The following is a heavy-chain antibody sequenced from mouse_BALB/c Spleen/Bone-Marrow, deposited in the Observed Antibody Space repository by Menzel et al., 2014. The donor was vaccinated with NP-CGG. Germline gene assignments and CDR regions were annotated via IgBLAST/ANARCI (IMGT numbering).Heavy chain of an antibody. CDR3: ARAAYYFDY. J-gene: IGHJ2*01. V-gene: IGHV1-31*01. Sequence: VQLQQSGPELVKPGASVKISCKASGYSFTGYYMHWVKRSHVKSLEWIGRINPYNGATSYNQNFKDKASLTVDKSSSTAYMELHSLTSEDSAVYYCARAAYYFDYWGQGTTLTVSS. CDR1: GYSFTGYY. D-gene: IGHD1-2*01. CDR2: INPYNGAT.